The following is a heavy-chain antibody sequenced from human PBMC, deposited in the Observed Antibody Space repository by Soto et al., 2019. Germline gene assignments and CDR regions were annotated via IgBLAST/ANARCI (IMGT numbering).Heavy chain of an antibody. D-gene: IGHD1-26*01. CDR2: IWYDGSNK. CDR1: GFTFSSHG. J-gene: IGHJ4*02. Sequence: QVQLVESGGDVVQPGRSLTLSCAASGFTFSSHGMHWVRQAPGKGLEWLAIIWYDGSNKYYADSVKGRFTSSRDNSKNTLSLPMNNLTVDDTAVYYCARGGRSLPQPLDCWGQGTLVTVSS. V-gene: IGHV3-33*08. CDR3: ARGGRSLPQPLDC.